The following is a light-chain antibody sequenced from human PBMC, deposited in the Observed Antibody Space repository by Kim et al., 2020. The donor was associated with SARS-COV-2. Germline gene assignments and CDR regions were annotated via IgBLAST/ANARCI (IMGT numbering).Light chain of an antibody. CDR3: MQGTHWYT. J-gene: IGKJ2*01. CDR2: ESS. Sequence: QPASISCRSSQSLVHSERNTYLTWFQQMQGQSTRRLIYESSTRDSGVPDRFSGSGSGTDFTLKISRVEAEDVGVYYCMQGTHWYTFVQGTKLEI. CDR1: QSLVHSERNTY. V-gene: IGKV2-30*02.